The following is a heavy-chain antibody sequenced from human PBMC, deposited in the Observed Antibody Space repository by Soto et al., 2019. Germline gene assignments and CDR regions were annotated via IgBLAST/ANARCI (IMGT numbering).Heavy chain of an antibody. Sequence: ASVKVSCKASGYTFTSYYMHWVRQAPGQGLEWMGIINPSGGSTSYAQKFQGRVTMTRDTSTSTVYMELSSLRSEDTAVYYCATTTEERVYCSGGSCYGRTGGMDVWGQGTTVTVSS. CDR1: GYTFTSYY. CDR3: ATTTEERVYCSGGSCYGRTGGMDV. J-gene: IGHJ6*02. CDR2: INPSGGST. D-gene: IGHD2-15*01. V-gene: IGHV1-46*01.